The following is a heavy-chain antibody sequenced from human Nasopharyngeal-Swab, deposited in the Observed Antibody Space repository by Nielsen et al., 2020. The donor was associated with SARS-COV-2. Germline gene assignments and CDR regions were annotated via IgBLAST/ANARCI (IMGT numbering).Heavy chain of an antibody. CDR3: ARGPVRYDFWSGYYCGFDY. CDR1: GGSFSGYY. D-gene: IGHD3-3*01. V-gene: IGHV4-34*01. CDR2: IHHSGST. Sequence: GSLRLSCAVYGGSFSGYYWSWIRQPPGKGLEWIGEIHHSGSTDYNPSLKSRVTISVDTSKNQFSLKLSSVTAADTAVLYCARGPVRYDFWSGYYCGFDYWGQGTLVTVSS. J-gene: IGHJ4*02.